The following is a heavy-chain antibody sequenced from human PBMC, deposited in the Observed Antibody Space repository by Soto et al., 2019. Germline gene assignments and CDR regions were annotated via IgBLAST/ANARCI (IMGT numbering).Heavy chain of an antibody. V-gene: IGHV4-59*08. CDR1: GGSISSYY. CDR2: IYYSGST. D-gene: IGHD4-17*01. Sequence: PSETLSLTCTVSGGSISSYYWSWIRQPPGKGLEWIGYIYYSGSTYYNPSLKSRVTISVDTSKNQFSLKLSSVTAADTAVYYCASYGDYSPDYFDYWGQGTLVTVSS. J-gene: IGHJ4*02. CDR3: ASYGDYSPDYFDY.